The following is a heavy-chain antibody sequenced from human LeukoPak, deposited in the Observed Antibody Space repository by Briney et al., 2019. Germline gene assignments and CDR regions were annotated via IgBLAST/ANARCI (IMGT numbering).Heavy chain of an antibody. CDR3: ARDGAPRLVTYFDY. CDR2: ISYDGSNK. D-gene: IGHD2-21*02. V-gene: IGHV3-30-3*01. J-gene: IGHJ4*02. Sequence: GRSLRLSCAASGFTFSSYAMHWVRQAPGKGLEWVAVISYDGSNKYYADSVKGRFTISRDNSKNTLYLQMNSLRAEDTAVYYCARDGAPRLVTYFDYWGQGTLVTVSS. CDR1: GFTFSSYA.